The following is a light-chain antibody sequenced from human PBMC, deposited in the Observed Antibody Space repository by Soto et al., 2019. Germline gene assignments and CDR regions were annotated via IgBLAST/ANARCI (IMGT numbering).Light chain of an antibody. Sequence: IVLTQSPGTLSLSPGERATLSCRASQSVSGSYLAWHQQKPGQAPRLLIYGASRRATGIPDRFSGSASGTEFTLTISSLQSEDFAVYYCHQYVNWKWTFGQGTKVDIK. CDR1: QSVSGSY. J-gene: IGKJ1*01. V-gene: IGKV3-20*01. CDR2: GAS. CDR3: HQYVNWKWT.